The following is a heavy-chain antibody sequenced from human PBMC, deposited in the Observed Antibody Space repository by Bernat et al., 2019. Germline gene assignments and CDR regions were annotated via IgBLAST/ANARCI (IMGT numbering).Heavy chain of an antibody. Sequence: QVQLVESGGGVVQPGRSLRLSCTASGFTFSNYAMHWVRQAPGKGLEWVAVISYDGSSKYHADSVKGRFTISRDNSKNTLYVQMNSLRAEDTAVYYCAGGRKRLSQIYWGQGTLVTVSS. CDR3: AGGRKRLSQIY. CDR2: ISYDGSSK. D-gene: IGHD4/OR15-4a*01. CDR1: GFTFSNYA. V-gene: IGHV3-30*03. J-gene: IGHJ4*02.